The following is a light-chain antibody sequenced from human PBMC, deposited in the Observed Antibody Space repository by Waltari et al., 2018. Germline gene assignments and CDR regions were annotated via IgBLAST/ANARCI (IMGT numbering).Light chain of an antibody. CDR1: TSHLGSRYD. CDR3: QSFDFGLSGYV. J-gene: IGLJ1*01. V-gene: IGLV1-40*02. Sequence: QSVLTQPPSVSGAPGQTVTISCTGTTSHLGSRYDVHWYQQVPGAAPKLVIYSNNKRPSGVPDRFSASKSGTSASLDISGLQIDDEADYYCQSFDFGLSGYVFGSGTTVIVL. CDR2: SNN.